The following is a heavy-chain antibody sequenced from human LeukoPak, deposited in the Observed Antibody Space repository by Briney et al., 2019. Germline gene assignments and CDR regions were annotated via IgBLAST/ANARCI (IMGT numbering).Heavy chain of an antibody. CDR1: GYTFNNYG. D-gene: IGHD5-24*01. Sequence: ASVKVSCKAFGYTFNNYGITWVRQAPGQGLEWMGIINPSGGSTSYAQKFQGRVTMTRDTSTSTVYMELSSLRSEDTAVYYCATFCRDGYNCFDYWGQGTLVTVSS. CDR3: ATFCRDGYNCFDY. CDR2: INPSGGST. V-gene: IGHV1-46*02. J-gene: IGHJ4*02.